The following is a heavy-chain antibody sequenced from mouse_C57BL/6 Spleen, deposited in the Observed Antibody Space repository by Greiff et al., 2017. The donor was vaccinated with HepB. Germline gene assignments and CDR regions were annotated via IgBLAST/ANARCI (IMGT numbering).Heavy chain of an antibody. J-gene: IGHJ2*01. CDR2: IHPSDSDT. V-gene: IGHV1-74*01. Sequence: QVQLQQPGAELVKPGASVKVSCKASGYTFTSYWMHWVKQRPGQGLEWIGRIHPSDSDTNYNQKFKGKATLTIDKSSSTAYMQLSILTSEDSAVYYCASIYYDDLSYFDYWGQGTTLTVSS. CDR3: ASIYYDDLSYFDY. D-gene: IGHD2-13*01. CDR1: GYTFTSYW.